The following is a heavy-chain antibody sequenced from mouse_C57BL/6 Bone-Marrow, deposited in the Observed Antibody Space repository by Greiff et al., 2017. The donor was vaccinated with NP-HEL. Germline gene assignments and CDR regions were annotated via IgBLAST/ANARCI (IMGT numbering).Heavy chain of an antibody. CDR2: IDPSDSAT. Sequence: QVQLQQPGAELVRPGSSVKISCKASGYTFTSYWMHWVKQSPIQGLEWIGNIDPSDSATHYNQKFKDKATLTVDKSSSTAYMQLSSLTSEDSAVYYCARLSFGMWGFAYWGQGTMVTVSA. CDR1: GYTFTSYW. CDR3: ARLSFGMWGFAY. D-gene: IGHD2-1*01. V-gene: IGHV1-52*01. J-gene: IGHJ3*01.